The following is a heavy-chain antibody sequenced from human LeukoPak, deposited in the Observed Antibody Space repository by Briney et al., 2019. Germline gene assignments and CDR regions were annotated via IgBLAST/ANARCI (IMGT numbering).Heavy chain of an antibody. V-gene: IGHV4-31*02. CDR3: ARGTGWGTYYRVAYFDD. J-gene: IGHJ4*02. D-gene: IGHD3-10*01. CDR1: GGSISSNDYY. CDR2: IYDGGTT. Sequence: SETLSLTCTLSGGSISSNDYYWSWIRQHPGKGLEWIGYIYDGGTTYYKPSLNSRLSISVDTSKNQFSLNLTSLTAADTAVYCCARGTGWGTYYRVAYFDDWGQGTLVTVSS.